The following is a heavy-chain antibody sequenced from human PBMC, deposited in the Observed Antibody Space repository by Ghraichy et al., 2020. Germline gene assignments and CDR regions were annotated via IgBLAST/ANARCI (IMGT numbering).Heavy chain of an antibody. CDR2: INPSGGST. Sequence: ASVKVSCRASGYTFTSYYMHWVRQAPGQGLEWMGIINPSGGSTSYAQKFQGRVTMTRDTSTSTVYMELSSLRSEDTAVYYCARPTGFDSSGYYYGYWGQGTLVTVSS. J-gene: IGHJ4*02. V-gene: IGHV1-46*01. CDR3: ARPTGFDSSGYYYGY. D-gene: IGHD3-22*01. CDR1: GYTFTSYY.